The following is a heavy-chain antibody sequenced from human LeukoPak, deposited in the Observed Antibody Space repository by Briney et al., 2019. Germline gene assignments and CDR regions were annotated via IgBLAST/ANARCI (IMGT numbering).Heavy chain of an antibody. D-gene: IGHD3-3*01. Sequence: ASVKVSCKASGYTFTSYYMHWVRQAPGQGLEWMGIINPSGGSTSYAQKFQGRVTITADESTSTAYMELSSLRSEDTAVYYCARDAAPFGVVISYYFDYWGQGTLVTVSS. V-gene: IGHV1-46*01. J-gene: IGHJ4*02. CDR1: GYTFTSYY. CDR3: ARDAAPFGVVISYYFDY. CDR2: INPSGGST.